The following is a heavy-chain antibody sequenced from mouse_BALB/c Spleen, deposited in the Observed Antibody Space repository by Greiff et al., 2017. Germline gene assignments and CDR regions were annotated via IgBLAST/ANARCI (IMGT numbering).Heavy chain of an antibody. CDR2: INPYNGDT. CDR1: GYSFTGYF. D-gene: IGHD1-2*01. CDR3: AREGPHYYGLEAMDY. V-gene: IGHV1-20*02. J-gene: IGHJ4*01. Sequence: EVHLVESGPELVKPGASVKISCKASGYSFTGYFMNWVMQSHGKSLEWIGRINPYNGDTFYNQKFKGKATLTVDKSSSTAHMELRSLASEDSAVYYCAREGPHYYGLEAMDYWGQGTSVTVSS.